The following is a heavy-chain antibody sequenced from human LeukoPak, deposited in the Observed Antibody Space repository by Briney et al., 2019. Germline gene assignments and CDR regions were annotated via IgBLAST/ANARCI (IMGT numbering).Heavy chain of an antibody. V-gene: IGHV3-23*01. Sequence: GGSLRLSCAASGFTFSSYAMSWVRQAPGKGLEWVSGISGSGGSTHYADSVKGRFTISRDNSKNTLYLQMSSLRAEDTAVYYCANHKDDYYDSSGYSWGQGTLVTVSS. CDR3: ANHKDDYYDSSGYS. J-gene: IGHJ5*02. CDR2: ISGSGGST. D-gene: IGHD3-22*01. CDR1: GFTFSSYA.